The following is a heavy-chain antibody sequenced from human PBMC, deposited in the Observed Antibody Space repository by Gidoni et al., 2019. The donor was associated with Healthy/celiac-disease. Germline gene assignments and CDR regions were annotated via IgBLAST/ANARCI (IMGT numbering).Heavy chain of an antibody. J-gene: IGHJ4*02. CDR2: IYHSGST. CDR3: ARVVVVPAVDY. D-gene: IGHD2-2*01. CDR1: GYSISSGYY. Sequence: QVQLQESGPGLVKPSETLSSPCTVSGYSISSGYYWGWTRQPPGKGLEWIGGIYHSGSTYYNPSLKSRVTISVDTSKNQFSLKLSSVTAADTAVYYCARVVVVPAVDYWGQGTLVTVSS. V-gene: IGHV4-38-2*02.